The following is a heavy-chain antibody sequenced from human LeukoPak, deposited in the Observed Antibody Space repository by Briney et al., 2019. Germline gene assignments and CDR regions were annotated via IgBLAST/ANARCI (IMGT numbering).Heavy chain of an antibody. D-gene: IGHD3-22*01. V-gene: IGHV4-39*07. CDR1: GGSISSSSYY. CDR3: ARGGDYYDSSGHFDY. J-gene: IGHJ4*02. Sequence: SETLSLTCTVSGGSISSSSYYWGWIRQPPGKGLEWIGSIYYSGSTNYNPSLKSRVTISVDTSKNQFSLKLSSVTAADTAVYYCARGGDYYDSSGHFDYWGQGTLVTVSS. CDR2: IYYSGST.